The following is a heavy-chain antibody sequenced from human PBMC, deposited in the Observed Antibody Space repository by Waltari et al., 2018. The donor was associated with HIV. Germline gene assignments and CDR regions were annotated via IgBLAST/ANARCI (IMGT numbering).Heavy chain of an antibody. J-gene: IGHJ4*02. CDR2: INPITGGT. D-gene: IGHD4-17*01. Sequence: QVQLVQSGAEVKKPGASVKVSCKASGYTFTGYYIHWMRQAPGQGLEWMGRINPITGGTDYAQKFQGRVTMTRDTSSSTAYMELSRLRSDDTALYYCARIPKYGVYFDYWGQGTLVTVSS. V-gene: IGHV1-2*06. CDR1: GYTFTGYY. CDR3: ARIPKYGVYFDY.